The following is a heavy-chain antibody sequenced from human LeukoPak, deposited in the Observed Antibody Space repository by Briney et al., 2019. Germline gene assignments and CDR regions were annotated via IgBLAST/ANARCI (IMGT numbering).Heavy chain of an antibody. D-gene: IGHD6-13*01. CDR2: IDHSGST. CDR1: GGSFSGYY. CDR3: ARADSSSLSYGMDV. V-gene: IGHV4-34*01. Sequence: SETLSLTCAVYGGSFSGYYWSWIRQPPGKGLEWLGEIDHSGSTNYNPSLKSRVTISVDTSKNQFSLKLSSVTAADTAVYYCARADSSSLSYGMDVWGRGTTVTVSS. J-gene: IGHJ6*02.